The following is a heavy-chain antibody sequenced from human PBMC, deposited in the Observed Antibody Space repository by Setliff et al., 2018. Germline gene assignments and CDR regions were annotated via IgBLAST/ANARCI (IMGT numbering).Heavy chain of an antibody. J-gene: IGHJ2*01. CDR2: VYYSGTT. V-gene: IGHV4-59*04. CDR1: GASVSTHY. CDR3: ARTFTGRYFDL. Sequence: SETLSLTCTVSGASVSTHYWGWIRQSPGKGLEWIASVYYSGTTYYNPSLESRVTMSVDTSKNQFSLNLSSVSAADTAVYYCARTFTGRYFDLWGRGTLVTVSS. D-gene: IGHD1-7*01.